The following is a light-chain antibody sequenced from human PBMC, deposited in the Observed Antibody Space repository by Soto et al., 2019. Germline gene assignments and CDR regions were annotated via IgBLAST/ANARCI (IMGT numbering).Light chain of an antibody. J-gene: IGLJ3*02. V-gene: IGLV2-8*01. CDR3: SSYASSNNLV. CDR1: SSDVGGYNY. CDR2: EVS. Sequence: QSALTQPPSASGSPGQSVAISCTGTSSDVGGYNYVSWYQQHPGKAPKLMIYEVSKRPSGVPDRFSASKSGNTASLTVSGLQDEDEADYYCSSYASSNNLVFGGGTQLTVL.